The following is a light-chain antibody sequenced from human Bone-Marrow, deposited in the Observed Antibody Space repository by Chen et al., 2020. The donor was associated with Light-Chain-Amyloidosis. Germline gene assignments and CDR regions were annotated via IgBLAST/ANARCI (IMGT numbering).Light chain of an antibody. Sequence: QSALTQPASVSGSPGQSITISCTGTSSDVGGDNHVSWYQVHPDKAPKLMIYEVTNRPSWVPDRFSGAMSDNTAYLTIAGLQTEDEADYICSSNTIRNTLVFGSGTRVTGL. CDR2: EVT. CDR3: SSNTIRNTLV. J-gene: IGLJ1*01. V-gene: IGLV2-14*01. CDR1: SSDVGGDNH.